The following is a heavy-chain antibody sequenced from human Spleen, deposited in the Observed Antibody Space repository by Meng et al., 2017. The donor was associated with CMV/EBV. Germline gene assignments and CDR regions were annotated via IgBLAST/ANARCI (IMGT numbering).Heavy chain of an antibody. CDR3: AKESVDSSGFYQFYFYYDGMDV. D-gene: IGHD3-22*01. Sequence: GESLKISCAASGFTFSSYSMNWVRQAPGMGLEWLSYITSTSSTIYYADSVQGRFTISRDKAKNSLYLQMNSLRAEDTAVYYCAKESVDSSGFYQFYFYYDGMDVWGQGTTVTVSS. CDR2: ITSTSSTI. V-gene: IGHV3-48*01. J-gene: IGHJ6*02. CDR1: GFTFSSYS.